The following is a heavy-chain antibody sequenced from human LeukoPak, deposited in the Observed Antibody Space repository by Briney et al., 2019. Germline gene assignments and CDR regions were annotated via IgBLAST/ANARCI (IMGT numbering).Heavy chain of an antibody. J-gene: IGHJ4*02. D-gene: IGHD6-13*01. Sequence: GGSLRLSCAASGFTFSSYGMHWVRQAPGKGLEWVSAISGSGGSTYYADSVKGRFTISRDNSKNTLYLQMNSLRAEDTAVYYCAKPYSSSWGSPYYFDYWGQGTLVTVSS. V-gene: IGHV3-23*01. CDR3: AKPYSSSWGSPYYFDY. CDR1: GFTFSSYG. CDR2: ISGSGGST.